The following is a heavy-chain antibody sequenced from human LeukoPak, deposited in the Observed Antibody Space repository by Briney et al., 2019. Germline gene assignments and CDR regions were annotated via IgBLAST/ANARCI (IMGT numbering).Heavy chain of an antibody. D-gene: IGHD1-26*01. J-gene: IGHJ4*02. CDR1: GFXSRNYW. CDR2: INSDGSST. CDR3: ASRWELLH. V-gene: IGHV3-74*01. Sequence: VGSLRLSCAASGFXSRNYWIHWVRQAPGKGLVWVSRINSDGSSTDYVDSVKGRFTISRGSARNTVYLQMNSLRAEDTAVYYCASRWELLHWGQGTLVTVSS.